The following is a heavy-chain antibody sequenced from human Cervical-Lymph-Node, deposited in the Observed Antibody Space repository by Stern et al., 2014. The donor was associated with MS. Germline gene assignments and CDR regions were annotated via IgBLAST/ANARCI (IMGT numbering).Heavy chain of an antibody. J-gene: IGHJ4*02. CDR1: GFTFSGSA. D-gene: IGHD4-17*01. Sequence: EVQLVESGGGLVQPGGSLRLSCATSGFTFSGSAVSWVRQAPGKGLEWVSTVSGGGERTYYADSVKGRFTISRDNSKNTLYLEMNGLRGDDTAVYYCAKRLSADSGHHDYWGQGTLVTVSS. CDR3: AKRLSADSGHHDY. V-gene: IGHV3-23*04. CDR2: VSGGGERT.